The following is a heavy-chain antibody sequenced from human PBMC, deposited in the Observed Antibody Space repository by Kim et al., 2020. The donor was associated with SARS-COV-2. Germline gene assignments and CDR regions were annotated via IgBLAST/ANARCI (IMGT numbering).Heavy chain of an antibody. CDR2: IYSGGST. CDR3: ARGLEYSSSPGAFDI. CDR1: GFTVSSNY. D-gene: IGHD6-6*01. J-gene: IGHJ3*02. Sequence: GGSLRLSCAASGFTVSSNYMSWVRQAPGKGLEWVSVIYSGGSTYYADSVKGRFTISRDNSKNTLYLQMNSLRAEDTAVYYCARGLEYSSSPGAFDIWGQGTMVTVSS. V-gene: IGHV3-53*01.